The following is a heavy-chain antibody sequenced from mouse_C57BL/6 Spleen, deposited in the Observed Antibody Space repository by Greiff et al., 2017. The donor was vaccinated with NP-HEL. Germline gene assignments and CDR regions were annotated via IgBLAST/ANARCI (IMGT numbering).Heavy chain of an antibody. D-gene: IGHD1-1*01. V-gene: IGHV1-18*01. CDR1: GYTFTDYN. Sequence: VQLQQSGPELVKPGASVKIPCKASGYTFTDYNMDWVKQSHGKSLEWIGDINPNNGGTIYNQKFKGKATLTVDKSSSTAYMELRSLTSEDTAVYYCARGPYYGSSYLYYFDYWGQGTTLTVSS. CDR3: ARGPYYGSSYLYYFDY. CDR2: INPNNGGT. J-gene: IGHJ2*01.